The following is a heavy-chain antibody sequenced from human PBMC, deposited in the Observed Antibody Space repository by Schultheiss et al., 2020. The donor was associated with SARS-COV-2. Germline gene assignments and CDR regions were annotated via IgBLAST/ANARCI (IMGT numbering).Heavy chain of an antibody. CDR3: ARVLSSSWHFDY. CDR1: GYTFTGYY. J-gene: IGHJ4*02. Sequence: ASVKVSCKASGYTFTGYYMHWVRQAPGQGLEWMGWINPNSGGTNYAQKFQGRVTMTRDTSISTAYMELSRLRSDDTAVYYCARVLSSSWHFDYWGQGTLVTGSS. CDR2: INPNSGGT. D-gene: IGHD6-13*01. V-gene: IGHV1-2*02.